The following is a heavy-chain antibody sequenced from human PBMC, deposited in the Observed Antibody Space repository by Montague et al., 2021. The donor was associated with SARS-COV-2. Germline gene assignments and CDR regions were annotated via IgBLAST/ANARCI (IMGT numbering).Heavy chain of an antibody. CDR1: GFSLSTSGVG. D-gene: IGHD2-15*01. J-gene: IGHJ2*01. CDR2: IYWDDDK. V-gene: IGHV2-5*02. Sequence: PALVKPTQTLTLACTFSGFSLSTSGVGVGWIRQPPGKALEWLALIYWDDDKRYSPSLKSRLTITKDTSKNQVVLTMTNMDPVDTATYYCAHVGMACSGGSCYPNIKACYFALWGGGTLVTVSS. CDR3: AHVGMACSGGSCYPNIKACYFAL.